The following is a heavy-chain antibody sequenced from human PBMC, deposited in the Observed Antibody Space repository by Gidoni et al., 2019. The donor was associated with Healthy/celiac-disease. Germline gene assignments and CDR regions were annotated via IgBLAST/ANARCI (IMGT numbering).Heavy chain of an antibody. V-gene: IGHV3-30*18. D-gene: IGHD2-2*01. CDR2: ISYDGSNK. Sequence: QVQLVESGGGVVQPGRSLRLSCSASGFTFSRYGMHWVRQAPGKGLEWVAVISYDGSNKYYADSVKGRFTISRDNSKNTLYLQMNSLRAEDTAVYYCAKDRVVVPAANWFDPWGQGTLVTVSS. CDR1: GFTFSRYG. J-gene: IGHJ5*02. CDR3: AKDRVVVPAANWFDP.